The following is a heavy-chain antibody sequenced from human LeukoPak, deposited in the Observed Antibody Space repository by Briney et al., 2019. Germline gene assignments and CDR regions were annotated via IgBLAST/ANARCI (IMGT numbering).Heavy chain of an antibody. CDR3: ARIPYDFWSGYPFDY. CDR2: IYPGDSDT. J-gene: IGHJ4*02. CDR1: GYSFTSYW. D-gene: IGHD3-3*01. Sequence: GESLKISCKGSGYSFTSYWIGWVRQMPGKDLEWMGIIYPGDSDTRHSPSFQGQVTISADKSISTAYLQWSSLKASDTAMYYCARIPYDFWSGYPFDYWGQGTLVTVSS. V-gene: IGHV5-51*01.